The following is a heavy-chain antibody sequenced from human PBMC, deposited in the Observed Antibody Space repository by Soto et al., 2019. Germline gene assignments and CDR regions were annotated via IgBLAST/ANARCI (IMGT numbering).Heavy chain of an antibody. D-gene: IGHD3-10*01. CDR2: ISHDGANK. J-gene: IGHJ4*02. V-gene: IGHV3-30-3*01. Sequence: GGSLRLSCAASGFTFSNFAIQWVRQAPGRGLEWVAVISHDGANKYYADSVKGRFTISRDNSNNTLYLQMNSLRAEDTAVYYCARNYYGSGSYLGPFGYWGQGTLVTVSS. CDR3: ARNYYGSGSYLGPFGY. CDR1: GFTFSNFA.